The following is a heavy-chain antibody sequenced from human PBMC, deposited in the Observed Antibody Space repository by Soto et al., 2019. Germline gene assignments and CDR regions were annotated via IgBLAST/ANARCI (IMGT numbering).Heavy chain of an antibody. J-gene: IGHJ6*02. CDR1: GGTLSNNA. CDR2: IIPIFGTT. V-gene: IGHV1-69*01. Sequence: QVQLVQSGAEVKEPGSSVKVSCKASGGTLSNNAISWVRQAPGQGLEWMGGIIPIFGTTNYAQKFQGRLTIPADESTSTGYMGLGSLRSEDTAVYYCARPRQRLVRLQYSSPMDFWGQGTRSPSP. D-gene: IGHD6-19*01. CDR3: ARPRQRLVRLQYSSPMDF.